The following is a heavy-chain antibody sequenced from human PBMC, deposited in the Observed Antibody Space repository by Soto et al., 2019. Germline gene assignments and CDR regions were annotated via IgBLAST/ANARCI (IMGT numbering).Heavy chain of an antibody. CDR1: GYSFTSHW. D-gene: IGHD3-16*01. Sequence: PGESLKISCKGSGYSFTSHWIGWVRQMPGRGLEWMGIIYPGDSDTRYSPSFQGQVTISADKSISTAYLQWSSLKASDTAMYYWERGVEGGEYWLDHWGQGILVNVAS. V-gene: IGHV5-51*01. CDR3: ERGVEGGEYWLDH. J-gene: IGHJ5*02. CDR2: IYPGDSDT.